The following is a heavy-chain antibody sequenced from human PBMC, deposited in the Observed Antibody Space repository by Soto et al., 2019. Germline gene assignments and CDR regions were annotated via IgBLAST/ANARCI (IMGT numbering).Heavy chain of an antibody. Sequence: LKISCKGSGYSFTSYWISWVRQMPGKGLEWMGRIDPSDSYTNYSPSFQGHVTISADKSIDTAYLQWSSLKASDTAMYHCARQKEDRYGSGSYYYYYGMDVWGQGTTVTVSS. CDR1: GYSFTSYW. V-gene: IGHV5-10-1*01. CDR3: ARQKEDRYGSGSYYYYYGMDV. CDR2: IDPSDSYT. J-gene: IGHJ6*02. D-gene: IGHD3-10*01.